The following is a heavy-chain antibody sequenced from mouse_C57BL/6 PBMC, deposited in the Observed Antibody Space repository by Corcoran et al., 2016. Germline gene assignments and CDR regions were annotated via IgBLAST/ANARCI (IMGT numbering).Heavy chain of an antibody. CDR2: INPNNGGT. V-gene: IGHV1-26*01. D-gene: IGHD1-1*01. CDR1: GYTFTDYY. J-gene: IGHJ2*01. Sequence: EVQLQQSGPELVKPGASVKISCKASGYTFTDYYMNWVKQSHGKSLEWIGDINPNNGGTSYNQKFKGKATLPVDKSSSTAYMELRSLTSEDSAVYYCARRDYYGSNDYWGQGTTLTVSS. CDR3: ARRDYYGSNDY.